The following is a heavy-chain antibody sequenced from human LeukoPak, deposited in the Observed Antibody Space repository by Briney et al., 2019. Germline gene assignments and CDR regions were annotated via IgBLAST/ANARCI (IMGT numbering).Heavy chain of an antibody. CDR3: ARDVSRISDY. J-gene: IGHJ4*02. Sequence: PGGSLRLSCAASGFTFSSYSMNWVRQAPGKGLEWVSAISSDSHYIYYTDSVRGRFTVPRDNAKNSLYLQMNSLRVEDTAVYYCARDVSRISDYWGQGTLVTVSS. D-gene: IGHD2-15*01. V-gene: IGHV3-21*01. CDR1: GFTFSSYS. CDR2: ISSDSHYI.